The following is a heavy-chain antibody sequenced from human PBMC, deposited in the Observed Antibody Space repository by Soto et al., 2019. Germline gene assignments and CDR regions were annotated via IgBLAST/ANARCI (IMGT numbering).Heavy chain of an antibody. CDR1: GFTFSSYA. D-gene: IGHD3-3*01. Sequence: GGSLRLSCAASGFTFSSYAMSWVRPAPGKGLAWVSALSGSGGSTYYADSVKGRFTISRDNSKNTLYLQMNSLRAEDTAVYYCAKDKFITIFGVAINSFDYWGQGTLVTVSS. CDR3: AKDKFITIFGVAINSFDY. V-gene: IGHV3-23*01. CDR2: LSGSGGST. J-gene: IGHJ4*02.